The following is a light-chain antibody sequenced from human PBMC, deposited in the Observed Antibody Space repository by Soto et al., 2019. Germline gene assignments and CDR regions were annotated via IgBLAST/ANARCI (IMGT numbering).Light chain of an antibody. CDR1: KLGDKY. CDR2: QDS. Sequence: SYELTQPPSVSVSPGQTASITCSGDKLGDKYACWYQQKPGQSPVLVIYQDSKRPSGIPERFSGSNSGNTATLTISGTQAMDEADYYCPAWDSSTPYVVFGGGTKLTVL. J-gene: IGLJ2*01. CDR3: PAWDSSTPYVV. V-gene: IGLV3-1*01.